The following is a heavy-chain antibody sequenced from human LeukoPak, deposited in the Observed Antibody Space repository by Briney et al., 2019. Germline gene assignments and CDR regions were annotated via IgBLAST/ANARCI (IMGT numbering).Heavy chain of an antibody. J-gene: IGHJ4*02. CDR3: AKDVLAAAGSPLGDY. CDR2: ISYDGSNK. Sequence: GGSLRLSGAASGFTFSSYDMHWVRQAPGKGLEWVTVISYDGSNKYYADSVKGRFTISRDNSKNTLYLQMNSLRAEDTAVYYCAKDVLAAAGSPLGDYWGQGTLVTVSS. CDR1: GFTFSSYD. D-gene: IGHD6-13*01. V-gene: IGHV3-30*18.